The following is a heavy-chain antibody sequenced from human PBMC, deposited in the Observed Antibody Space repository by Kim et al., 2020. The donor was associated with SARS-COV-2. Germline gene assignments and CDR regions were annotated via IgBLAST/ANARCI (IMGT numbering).Heavy chain of an antibody. J-gene: IGHJ1*01. CDR1: GGSFSGYY. CDR2: INHSGST. D-gene: IGHD2-2*01. CDR3: ARGRRRAGVPAAYLEYFQH. V-gene: IGHV4-34*01. Sequence: SETLSLTCAVYGGSFSGYYWSWIRQPPGKGLEWIGEINHSGSTNYNPSLKSRVTISVDTSKNQFSLKLSSVTAADTAVYYCARGRRRAGVPAAYLEYFQHWGQGTLVTVSS.